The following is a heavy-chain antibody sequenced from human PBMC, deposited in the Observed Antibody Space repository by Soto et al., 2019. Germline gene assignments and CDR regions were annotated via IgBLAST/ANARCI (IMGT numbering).Heavy chain of an antibody. V-gene: IGHV3-23*01. J-gene: IGHJ5*02. CDR1: GFTFSRSD. CDR2: INGGRT. CDR3: ATHGWDL. D-gene: IGHD6-19*01. Sequence: EVQLLESGGGLVQPGGSLRLSCAASGFTFSRSDMSWVRQAPGKGLEWVSAINGGRTFYGDSVEGRITVSRDDSKDTLYLQMNSLRVDDTAIYYCATHGWDLWGQGTLVTVSS.